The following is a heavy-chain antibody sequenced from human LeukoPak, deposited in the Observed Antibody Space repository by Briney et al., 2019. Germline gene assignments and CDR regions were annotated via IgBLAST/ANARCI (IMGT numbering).Heavy chain of an antibody. CDR3: ASLKGYDFWSGYYG. J-gene: IGHJ4*02. CDR1: GYTFTSNY. Sequence: ASVKVSCKASGYTFTSNYMHWVRQAPGQGFEWMGIIHPSGGNTNYAQRFQGRVAMTRDTSTNTVYMELSSLTSEDTAIYYCASLKGYDFWSGYYGWGQGTRVTVSS. V-gene: IGHV1-46*01. D-gene: IGHD3-3*01. CDR2: IHPSGGNT.